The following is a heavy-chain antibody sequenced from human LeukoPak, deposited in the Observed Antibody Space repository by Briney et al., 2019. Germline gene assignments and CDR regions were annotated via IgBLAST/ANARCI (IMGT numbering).Heavy chain of an antibody. CDR2: IYYSGST. D-gene: IGHD6-13*01. Sequence: SETLSLTCTVSGGSISSYYWSRIRQPPGKGLEWIGYIYYSGSTNYNPSLKSRVTISVDTSKNQFSLKLSSVTAADTAVYYCARETPNSSSWYDYWGQGTLVTVSS. CDR3: ARETPNSSSWYDY. J-gene: IGHJ4*02. V-gene: IGHV4-59*01. CDR1: GGSISSYY.